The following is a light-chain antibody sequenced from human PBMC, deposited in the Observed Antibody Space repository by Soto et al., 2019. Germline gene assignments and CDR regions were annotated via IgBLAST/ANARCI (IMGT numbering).Light chain of an antibody. CDR1: QSVDSF. V-gene: IGKV3-11*01. CDR2: DTS. J-gene: IGKJ2*01. CDR3: QVRTDWPPFKYT. Sequence: EIVLTQSPASLSLSPGERATLSCRASQSVDSFLAWYQQKPGRTPRLLIYDTSNRATGIPARFSGSGSGTDFTLTISRLEPEDFAVYYCQVRTDWPPFKYTFGQGTKLEVQ.